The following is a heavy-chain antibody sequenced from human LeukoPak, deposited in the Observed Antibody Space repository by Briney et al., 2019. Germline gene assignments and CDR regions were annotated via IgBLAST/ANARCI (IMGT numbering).Heavy chain of an antibody. D-gene: IGHD5-18*01. CDR3: ASESGYSYGYVLFDY. CDR2: IKPYSGGT. CDR1: RYIVTAYY. Sequence: GAPVEASCKPSRYIVTAYYMHSLRQSPRHRVKGMGWIKPYSGGTNYAQKFQGRVTMTRDTSINTAYMALSSLRSDDTAVYYCASESGYSYGYVLFDYWGQGTLVTVPS. V-gene: IGHV1-2*02. J-gene: IGHJ4*02.